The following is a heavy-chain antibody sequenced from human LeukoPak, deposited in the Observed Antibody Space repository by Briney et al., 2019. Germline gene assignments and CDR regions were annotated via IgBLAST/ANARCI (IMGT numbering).Heavy chain of an antibody. D-gene: IGHD4-23*01. Sequence: SETLSLTCTVSGGSISSYYWSWIRQPPGKGLEWIGYIYYSGSTYYNSSLKSRVTISVDTSKNQFSLKLSSVTAADTAVYYCARARWSATDGLFASVSWYFDYWGQGTLVTVSS. CDR3: ARARWSATDGLFASVSWYFDY. J-gene: IGHJ4*02. V-gene: IGHV4-30-4*08. CDR1: GGSISSYY. CDR2: IYYSGST.